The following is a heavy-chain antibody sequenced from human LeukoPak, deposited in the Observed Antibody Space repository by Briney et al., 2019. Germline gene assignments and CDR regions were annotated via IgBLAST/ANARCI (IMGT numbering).Heavy chain of an antibody. CDR2: IDPSDGST. CDR1: GYTFTSYY. D-gene: IGHD3-16*01. CDR3: ARERRAWGEDF. V-gene: IGHV1-46*01. J-gene: IGHJ4*02. Sequence: ASVKVSCKASGYTFTSYYMHWVRQAPGQGLEWMGIIDPSDGSTIYAQRFQGRVTVTTDTSTSTVYMELNSLGSEDTAVYYCARERRAWGEDFWGQGTLVTVSS.